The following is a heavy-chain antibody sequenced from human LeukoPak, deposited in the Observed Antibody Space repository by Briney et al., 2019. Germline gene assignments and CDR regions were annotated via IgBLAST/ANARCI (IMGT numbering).Heavy chain of an antibody. CDR3: ARDRADGSYLPDY. J-gene: IGHJ4*02. Sequence: ASVKVSCKASGGTFSSYAISWVRQAPGQGLEWMGWISAYNGNTNYAQKLRGRVTMTTDTSTSTAYMELRSLRSDDTAVYYCARDRADGSYLPDYWGQGTLVTVSS. CDR1: GGTFSSYA. D-gene: IGHD1-26*01. CDR2: ISAYNGNT. V-gene: IGHV1-18*01.